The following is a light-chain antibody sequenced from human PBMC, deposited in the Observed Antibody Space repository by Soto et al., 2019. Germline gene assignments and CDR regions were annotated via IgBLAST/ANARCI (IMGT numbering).Light chain of an antibody. CDR1: QSVSSY. J-gene: IGKJ4*01. Sequence: EIVLTQSPATLSLSPGERATLSCRASQSVSSYLAWYQQKPGRAPRLLIYDASNRATGIPARISGSGSGTDFTLTISSLEPEDFAVYYCQQRSNWPLTFGGGTKVEIK. CDR2: DAS. CDR3: QQRSNWPLT. V-gene: IGKV3-11*01.